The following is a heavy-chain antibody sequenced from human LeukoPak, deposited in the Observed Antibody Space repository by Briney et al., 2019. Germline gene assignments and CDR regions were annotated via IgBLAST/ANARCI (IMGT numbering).Heavy chain of an antibody. CDR2: IYYSGST. CDR3: ARRIAVAGVDY. J-gene: IGHJ4*02. CDR1: GGSISGHY. Sequence: PSETLSLTCTVSGGSISGHYWSWIRQSPGKGLEWIGYIYYSGSTNYNPSLKSRVTISVDKSKNQFSLKLSSVTAADTAVYYCARRIAVAGVDYWGQGTLVTVSS. D-gene: IGHD6-19*01. V-gene: IGHV4-59*11.